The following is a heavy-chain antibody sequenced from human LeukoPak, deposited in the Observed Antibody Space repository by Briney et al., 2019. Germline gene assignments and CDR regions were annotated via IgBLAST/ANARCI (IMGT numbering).Heavy chain of an antibody. CDR3: ARWSYKDYYGSGSYYYGKDV. CDR2: IYYSGST. CDR1: GGSISSYY. Sequence: SETLSLTCTVSGGSISSYYWSWIRQPPGKGLEWIGYIYYSGSTNYNPSLKSRVTISVDTSKNQFSLKLSSVTAADTAVYYCARWSYKDYYGSGSYYYGKDVWGQGTTVTVSS. V-gene: IGHV4-59*01. J-gene: IGHJ6*02. D-gene: IGHD3-10*01.